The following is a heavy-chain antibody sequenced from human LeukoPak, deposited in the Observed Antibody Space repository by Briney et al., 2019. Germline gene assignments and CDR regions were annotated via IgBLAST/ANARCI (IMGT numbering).Heavy chain of an antibody. Sequence: GASVKVSCKTSGYTFTGYYIYWVRQAPGQGLEWMGWINPNSGGTNYPQKFQGRVTMTRDTSIGTAYMDLTRLRSDDTAVYYCARADRYYNFYYYYYMDVWGKGTTVTISS. J-gene: IGHJ6*03. CDR3: ARADRYYNFYYYYYMDV. CDR1: GYTFTGYY. D-gene: IGHD2/OR15-2a*01. V-gene: IGHV1-2*02. CDR2: INPNSGGT.